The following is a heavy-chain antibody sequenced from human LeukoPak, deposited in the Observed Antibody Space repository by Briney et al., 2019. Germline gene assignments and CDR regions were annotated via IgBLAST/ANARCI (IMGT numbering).Heavy chain of an antibody. CDR1: GFTFDDYA. J-gene: IGHJ2*01. D-gene: IGHD2-2*01. CDR3: AKTAVVKAADHYWHLDI. CDR2: IRCNSGII. V-gene: IGHV3-9*01. Sequence: GGSLRLSCAASGFTFDDYAMHWVRQAPGKGLEWVSFIRCNSGIICYADSVKGRFTISRDNAKNSLYLQMNSMRPAETALYYCAKTAVVKAADHYWHLDISGRGTLVTVSS.